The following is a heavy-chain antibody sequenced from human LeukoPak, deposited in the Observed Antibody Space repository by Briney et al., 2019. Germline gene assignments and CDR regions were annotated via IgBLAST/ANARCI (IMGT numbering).Heavy chain of an antibody. V-gene: IGHV1-18*01. Sequence: GASVKVSCKASGYTFTSYGISWVRQAPGQGLEWMGWISAYNGNTNYAQKLQGRVTMTTDTSTSTAYMELRSLRSDDTAVYYCARDPPRVDRRDFSSYGSGSSDYWGQGTLVTVSS. CDR1: GYTFTSYG. D-gene: IGHD3-10*01. CDR2: ISAYNGNT. CDR3: ARDPPRVDRRDFSSYGSGSSDY. J-gene: IGHJ4*02.